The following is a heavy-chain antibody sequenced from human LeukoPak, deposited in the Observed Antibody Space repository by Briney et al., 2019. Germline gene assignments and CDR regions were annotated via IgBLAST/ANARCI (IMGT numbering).Heavy chain of an antibody. CDR3: AKQLGYCSDGSCYFPY. CDR1: GFNFGSSV. J-gene: IGHJ4*02. D-gene: IGHD2-15*01. CDR2: ISNNGGYT. Sequence: GGSLRLSCAASGFNFGSSVMSWVRQAPGKGLEWVSAISNNGGYTYYADSVQGRFTISRDNSKSTLCLQMNSLRAEDTAVYYCAKQLGYCSDGSCYFPYWGQGTLVTVSS. V-gene: IGHV3-23*01.